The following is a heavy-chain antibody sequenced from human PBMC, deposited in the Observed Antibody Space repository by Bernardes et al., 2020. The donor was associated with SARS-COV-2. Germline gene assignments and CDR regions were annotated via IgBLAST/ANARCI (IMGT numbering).Heavy chain of an antibody. J-gene: IGHJ6*02. CDR1: GGSISSSNNY. V-gene: IGHV4-39*01. Sequence: SETLSLTCTVSGGSISSSNNYWGWVRQPPGKGLEWIGTTYHSGNTYLNPSLKSRVTISVGTSENQFSLKLASVTAADTAVYYCVRVPRPFFYYGLDVWGQGTTVTVSS. CDR3: VRVPRPFFYYGLDV. CDR2: TYHSGNT.